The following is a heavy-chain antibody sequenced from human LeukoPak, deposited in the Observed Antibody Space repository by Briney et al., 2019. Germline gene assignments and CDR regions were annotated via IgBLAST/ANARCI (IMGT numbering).Heavy chain of an antibody. CDR2: IYYSGST. D-gene: IGHD5-24*01. J-gene: IGHJ4*02. CDR3: ARFGGGGYNSAEYYFDY. V-gene: IGHV4-59*01. CDR1: GGPISSYY. Sequence: SETLSLTCTVSGGPISSYYWSWIRQPPGKGREWIGYIYYSGSTNYNPSLKSRVTISVDTSKNQFSLKLSSVTAADTAVYYCARFGGGGYNSAEYYFDYWGQGTLVTVSS.